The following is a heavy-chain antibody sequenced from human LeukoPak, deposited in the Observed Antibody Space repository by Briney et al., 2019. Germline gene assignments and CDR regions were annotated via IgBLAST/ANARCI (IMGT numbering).Heavy chain of an antibody. CDR1: GFTFSSYA. V-gene: IGHV3-23*01. D-gene: IGHD5-12*01. CDR3: AQSGLRGSLFDY. Sequence: GGSLRLSCAASGFTFSSYAVSWVRQAPGKGLEWVSTISGSGGSTYYADSVKGRFTISRDNSKNTLYLQMNSLRAEDTAVYYCAQSGLRGSLFDYWGQGTLVTVSS. CDR2: ISGSGGST. J-gene: IGHJ4*02.